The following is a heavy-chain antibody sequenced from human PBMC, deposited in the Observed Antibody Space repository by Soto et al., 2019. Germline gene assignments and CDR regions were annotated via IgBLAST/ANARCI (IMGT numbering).Heavy chain of an antibody. CDR2: IYYSGST. V-gene: IGHV4-61*01. D-gene: IGHD1-26*01. J-gene: IGHJ4*02. Sequence: QVQLQESGPGLVKPSETLSLTCTVSGGSVSSGSYYWSWIRQPPGKGLEWIGYIYYSGSTNYNPSLKSRVTISVATSKNPFSLKLSSVTAADTAVYYCARDQVGATVPFDYWGQGTLVTVSS. CDR1: GGSVSSGSYY. CDR3: ARDQVGATVPFDY.